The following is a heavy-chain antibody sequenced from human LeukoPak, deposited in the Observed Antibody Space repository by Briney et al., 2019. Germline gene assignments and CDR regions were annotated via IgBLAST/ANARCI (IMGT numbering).Heavy chain of an antibody. V-gene: IGHV3-74*01. D-gene: IGHD5-24*01. CDR3: ARGIVDDSKMDV. J-gene: IGHJ6*04. CDR1: EFTFGSYW. CDR2: INTDGSST. Sequence: GGSLRPSCAPSEFTFGSYWMHWVPQAPGRGLLWVSRINTDGSSTSYADSVKGRFTISRDNAKNTLYLQMNSLRAEDTAVYYCARGIVDDSKMDVWGKGTTVTVSS.